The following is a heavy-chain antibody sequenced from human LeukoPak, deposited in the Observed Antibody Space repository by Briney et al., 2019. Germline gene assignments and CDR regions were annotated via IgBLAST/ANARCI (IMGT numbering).Heavy chain of an antibody. J-gene: IGHJ4*02. D-gene: IGHD2-2*01. CDR2: ISTSRSYI. CDR1: GFTFRSYS. V-gene: IGHV3-21*01. Sequence: GGSLRLSCAASGFTFRSYSMNWVRQAPGKGLEWVSSISTSRSYIYYADSVKGRFTISRDNAKNSLYLQMNSLRAEDTAVYYCARDHCSSTSCYLSVYYFDYWGQGTLVTVSS. CDR3: ARDHCSSTSCYLSVYYFDY.